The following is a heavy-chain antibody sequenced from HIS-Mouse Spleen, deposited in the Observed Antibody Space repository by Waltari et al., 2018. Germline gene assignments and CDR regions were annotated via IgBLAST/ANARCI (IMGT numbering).Heavy chain of an antibody. CDR1: GFTFSSSA. CDR3: ARDHSGWYFDY. J-gene: IGHJ4*02. V-gene: IGHV3-30-3*01. Sequence: QVQLVESGGGVVQPGRSRSISCAASGFTFSSSAMHWVRQAPGKGLEWVAVISYDGSNKYYADSVKGRFTISRDNSKNTLYLQMNSLRAEDTAVYYCARDHSGWYFDYWGQGTLVTVSS. D-gene: IGHD6-19*01. CDR2: ISYDGSNK.